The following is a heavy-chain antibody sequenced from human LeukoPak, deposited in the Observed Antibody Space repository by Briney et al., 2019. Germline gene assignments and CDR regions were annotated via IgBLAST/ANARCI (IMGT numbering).Heavy chain of an antibody. V-gene: IGHV5-51*01. D-gene: IGHD3-10*01. CDR2: IYPGDSDT. Sequence: NRGESLKISCKGSGYIFTNYWIGWVRQMPGKGLELMGIIYPGDSDTRYSPSFQGQVTISADKSISTAYLQWSSLKASDTAMYYCARRFEGNWFDPWGQGTLVTVSS. CDR1: GYIFTNYW. CDR3: ARRFEGNWFDP. J-gene: IGHJ5*02.